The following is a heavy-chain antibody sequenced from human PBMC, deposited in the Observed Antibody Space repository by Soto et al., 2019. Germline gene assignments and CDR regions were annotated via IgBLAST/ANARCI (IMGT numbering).Heavy chain of an antibody. CDR1: GGSFSGYY. Sequence: PSETLSLTCAVYGGSFSGYYWSWIRQPPGKGLEWIGEINHSGSTNYNPSLKSRVTISVDTSKNQFSLKLSSVTAEDTAVYYCARETAAGLVNLDYWGQGTLVTVSS. J-gene: IGHJ4*02. D-gene: IGHD6-13*01. V-gene: IGHV4-34*01. CDR3: ARETAAGLVNLDY. CDR2: INHSGST.